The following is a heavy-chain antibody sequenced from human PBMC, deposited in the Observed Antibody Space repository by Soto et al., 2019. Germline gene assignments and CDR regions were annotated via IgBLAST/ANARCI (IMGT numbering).Heavy chain of an antibody. CDR3: AITTLTNFDY. V-gene: IGHV3-23*01. Sequence: EVQLLESGGGLVQPGGSLRLSCAASGFTFSSYAMSWVRQAPGKGLEWVSAISGSGDFTYHADSVKGRFTISRDNSKNTLYLQMNSLRAEDTAVYYCAITTLTNFDYWGQGTLVTVSS. J-gene: IGHJ4*02. CDR1: GFTFSSYA. D-gene: IGHD4-4*01. CDR2: ISGSGDFT.